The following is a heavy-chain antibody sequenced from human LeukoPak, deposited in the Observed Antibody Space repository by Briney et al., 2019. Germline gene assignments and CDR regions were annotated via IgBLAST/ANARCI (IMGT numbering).Heavy chain of an antibody. CDR3: ARLVGEQQLDY. Sequence: EWIGEIYPSGSTNYNPSLKSRVTISVDTSKNQFSLKLSSVTAADTAVYYCARLVGEQQLDYWGQGTLVTVSS. CDR2: IYPSGST. D-gene: IGHD6-13*01. V-gene: IGHV4-4*09. J-gene: IGHJ4*02.